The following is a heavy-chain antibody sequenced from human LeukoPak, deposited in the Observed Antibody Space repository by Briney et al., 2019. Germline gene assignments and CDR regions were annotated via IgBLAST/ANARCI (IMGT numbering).Heavy chain of an antibody. V-gene: IGHV5-51*01. D-gene: IGHD2-15*01. CDR1: GYRFSNCW. J-gene: IGHJ5*02. CDR3: ARQEYCSGGSCYTWFDP. CDR2: IYPGDSDI. Sequence: GESLQISCQGSGYRFSNCWIGWVRHMPGKGLEWMGMIYPGDSDIRYSPSFQGQVTISADKSISTAYLQWSSLKASDTAMYYCARQEYCSGGSCYTWFDPWGQGTLVTVSS.